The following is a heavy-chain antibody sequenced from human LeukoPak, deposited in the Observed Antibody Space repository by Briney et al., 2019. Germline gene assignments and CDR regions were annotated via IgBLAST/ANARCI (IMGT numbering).Heavy chain of an antibody. Sequence: GGSLRLSCAASGFTFSSFAMSWVRQAPGKGLEWVSVVSGSGGSTYYADSVKGRFTISRDNSKNTLSLQMNGLRAEDTAVHYCAKVMAARPFDPWGQGTLVTVSS. D-gene: IGHD6-6*01. CDR1: GFTFSSFA. CDR3: AKVMAARPFDP. V-gene: IGHV3-23*01. CDR2: VSGSGGST. J-gene: IGHJ5*02.